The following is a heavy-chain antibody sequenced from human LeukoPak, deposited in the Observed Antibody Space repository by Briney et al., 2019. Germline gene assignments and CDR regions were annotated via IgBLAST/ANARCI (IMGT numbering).Heavy chain of an antibody. J-gene: IGHJ4*02. Sequence: RPSETLSLTCAVYGGSFSGYYWSWIRQPPGKGLEWIGEINHSGSTNYNPSLKSRVTISVDTSKNQFSLKLSSVTAADTAVYYCARGGVHYDSSGYYVDYFDYWGQGTLVTVSS. D-gene: IGHD3-22*01. CDR1: GGSFSGYY. V-gene: IGHV4-34*01. CDR2: INHSGST. CDR3: ARGGVHYDSSGYYVDYFDY.